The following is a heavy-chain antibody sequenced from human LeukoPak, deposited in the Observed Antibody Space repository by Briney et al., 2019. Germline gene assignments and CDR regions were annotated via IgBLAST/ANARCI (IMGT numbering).Heavy chain of an antibody. V-gene: IGHV3-48*01. D-gene: IGHD5-24*01. CDR1: GFTFNAFG. CDR3: ARSPRDGYNSFDF. J-gene: IGHJ4*02. CDR2: IGTTSGAV. Sequence: GGSLRLSCAASGFTFNAFGMNWVRQAPGKGLEWVSYIGTTSGAVYYADSVKGRFTISRDNSKNTLYLQMNSLRAEDTAVYYCARSPRDGYNSFDFWGQGTLVTVSS.